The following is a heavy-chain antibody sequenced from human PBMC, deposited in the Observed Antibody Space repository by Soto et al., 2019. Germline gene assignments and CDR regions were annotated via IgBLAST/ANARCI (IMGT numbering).Heavy chain of an antibody. D-gene: IGHD6-19*01. CDR3: ARDPYTAVAGTFPDYYYYYMDV. CDR2: ISSSSSYI. V-gene: IGHV3-21*01. J-gene: IGHJ6*03. Sequence: GGSLRLSCAASGFTFSSYSMNWVRQAPGKGLEWVSSISSSSSYIYYADSVKGRFTISRDNAKNSLYLQMNSLRAEDTAVYYCARDPYTAVAGTFPDYYYYYMDVWGKGTTVTVSS. CDR1: GFTFSSYS.